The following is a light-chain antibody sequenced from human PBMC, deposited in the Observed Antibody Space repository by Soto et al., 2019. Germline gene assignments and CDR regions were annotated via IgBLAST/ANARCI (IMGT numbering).Light chain of an antibody. CDR1: QSVGNY. J-gene: IGKJ3*01. Sequence: EVVLTQSPATLSLSPGERATLSCRASQSVGNYLAWYQQKPGQAPRLLIYDASNRATGIPARFRGSGSGTDFTLTISNLEPEDFAVYYCQHRRTFGPGTKVDIK. CDR3: QHRRT. CDR2: DAS. V-gene: IGKV3-11*01.